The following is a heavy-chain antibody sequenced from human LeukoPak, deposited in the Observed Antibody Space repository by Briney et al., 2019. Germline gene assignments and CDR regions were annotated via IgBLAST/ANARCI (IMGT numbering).Heavy chain of an antibody. CDR3: AKAPVTTCSGAYCYPFDY. Sequence: AGGSLRLSCGASGFTLSSCAMSWVRQGPGKGLEWVSAISVSGNTYHADSVKGRFTISRDSSKNTLYLQMNSLRAGDAAVYYCAKAPVTTCSGAYCYPFDYWSQGTLVTVSS. CDR2: ISVSGNT. CDR1: GFTLSSCA. J-gene: IGHJ4*02. V-gene: IGHV3-23*01. D-gene: IGHD2-15*01.